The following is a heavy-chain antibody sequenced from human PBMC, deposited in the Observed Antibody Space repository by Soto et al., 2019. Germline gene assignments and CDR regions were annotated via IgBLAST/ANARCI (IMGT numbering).Heavy chain of an antibody. CDR3: AHRRTEGYFQQ. Sequence: SGPTLVNPTQTLTLTCTVSGISLSTSGVAVGWIRQPPGKALECLAVIYWDDDTRYGPSLRSRVTITKDTSKNQVVLTMTNMDPVDTATYYCAHRRTEGYFQQWGQ. J-gene: IGHJ1*01. V-gene: IGHV2-5*05. CDR1: GISLSTSGVA. CDR2: IYWDDDT.